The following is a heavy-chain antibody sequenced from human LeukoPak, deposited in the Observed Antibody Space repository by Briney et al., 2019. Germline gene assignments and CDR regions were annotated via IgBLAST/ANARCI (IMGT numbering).Heavy chain of an antibody. Sequence: GASVKVSCKASGYTFTGNYIHWVRQAPGQGLEWMGWINPNSGGTNYAQKFQGRVTMTRDTSISTAYMELSRLRSDDTAVYYCATHTTAMVSAFDYWGQGTLVTVSS. CDR2: INPNSGGT. J-gene: IGHJ4*02. CDR1: GYTFTGNY. V-gene: IGHV1-2*02. D-gene: IGHD5-18*01. CDR3: ATHTTAMVSAFDY.